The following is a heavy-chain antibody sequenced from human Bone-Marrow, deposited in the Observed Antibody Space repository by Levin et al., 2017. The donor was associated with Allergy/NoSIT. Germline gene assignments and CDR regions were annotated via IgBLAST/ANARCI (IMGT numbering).Heavy chain of an antibody. V-gene: IGHV3-48*03. D-gene: IGHD3-9*01. CDR2: ISSSGSTV. CDR3: GRQYYGLLTGYYIDS. CDR1: GFTFSTYE. J-gene: IGHJ1*01. Sequence: GGSLRLSCAVSGFTFSTYEMDWVRQSPGKGLEWISYISSSGSTVYYADSVEGRFTISRDNANNILHLQMNSLRAEDTAVYYCGRQYYGLLTGYYIDSWGQGTLVTVSS.